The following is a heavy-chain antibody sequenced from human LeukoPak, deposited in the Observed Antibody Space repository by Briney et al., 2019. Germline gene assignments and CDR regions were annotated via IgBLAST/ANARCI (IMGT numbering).Heavy chain of an antibody. J-gene: IGHJ6*03. CDR3: ARSGPYYYYMDV. D-gene: IGHD3-10*01. V-gene: IGHV4-30-2*01. CDR1: RDSVSSGGYY. CDR2: IYYSGST. Sequence: PSETLSLTCTVSRDSVSSGGYYWSWIRQPPGKAPEWIGYIYYSGSTYYNPSLKSRVTISLDRSKNQFSLNLSSVTAADTAVYYCARSGPYYYYMDVWGKGTTVTVSS.